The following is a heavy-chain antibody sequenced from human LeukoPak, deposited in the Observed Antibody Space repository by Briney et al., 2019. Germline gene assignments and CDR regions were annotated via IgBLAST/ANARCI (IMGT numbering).Heavy chain of an antibody. CDR1: GFTFSSYS. CDR3: ARPSITIFGVVINYMDV. D-gene: IGHD3-3*01. J-gene: IGHJ6*03. CDR2: ISSSSSYI. Sequence: GGSLRLSCAASGFTFSSYSINWVRQAPGKGLEWVSSISSSSSYIYYADSVKGRFTISRDNAKNSLYLQMNSLRAEDTAVYYSARPSITIFGVVINYMDVWGKGTTVTVSS. V-gene: IGHV3-21*01.